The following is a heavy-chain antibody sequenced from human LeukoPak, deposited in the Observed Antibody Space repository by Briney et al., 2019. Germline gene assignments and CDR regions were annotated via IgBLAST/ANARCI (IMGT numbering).Heavy chain of an antibody. J-gene: IGHJ6*03. CDR1: GFTFSNYA. CDR2: FSGSGVST. D-gene: IGHD2-8*01. CDR3: AKDRCSNGIGCYYYYMDV. Sequence: GSLRLSCAASGFTFSNYAMSWVRQAPGKGLEWVSAFSGSGVSTQYADSVKGRFSISRDSSKNILYLQMNSLRAEDTAVYYCAKDRCSNGIGCYYYYMDVWGKGTTVTISS. V-gene: IGHV3-23*01.